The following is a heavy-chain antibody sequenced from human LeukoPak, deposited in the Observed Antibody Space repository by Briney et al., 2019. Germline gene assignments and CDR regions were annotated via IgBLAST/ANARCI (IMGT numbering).Heavy chain of an antibody. CDR2: MNPNSGNT. CDR3: ARGVRPAMVRGVITRSRAFDY. Sequence: ASVKVSCKASGYTFTSYDINWVRQATGQGLEWMGWMNPNSGNTGYAQKFQGRVTMTRNTSISTAYMELSSLRSEDTAVYYCARGVRPAMVRGVITRSRAFDYWGQGTLVTVSS. V-gene: IGHV1-8*01. CDR1: GYTFTSYD. J-gene: IGHJ4*02. D-gene: IGHD3-10*01.